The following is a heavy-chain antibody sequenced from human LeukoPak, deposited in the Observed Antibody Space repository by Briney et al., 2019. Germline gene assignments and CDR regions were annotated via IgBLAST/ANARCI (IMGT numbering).Heavy chain of an antibody. CDR2: IRGSRSGLGSGN. CDR1: GFAFSDYS. J-gene: IGHJ4*02. CDR3: ARDDNWGFDY. V-gene: IGHV3-48*04. D-gene: IGHD7-27*01. Sequence: QPGGSLRLSCAASGFAFSDYSMNWVRQAPGKGLEWVADIRGSRSGLGSGNYYADSVRGRFTISRDDAKHSLYLEMHSLRVEDTAFYFCARDDNWGFDYWGQGALVTVSS.